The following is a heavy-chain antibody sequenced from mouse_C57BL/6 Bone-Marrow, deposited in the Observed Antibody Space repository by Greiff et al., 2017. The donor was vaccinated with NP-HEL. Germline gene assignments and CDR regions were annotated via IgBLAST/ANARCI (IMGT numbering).Heavy chain of an antibody. CDR1: GFSITSGFF. V-gene: IGHV3-6*01. D-gene: IGHD1-1*01. CDR2: ISYDGSN. Sequence: EVKLQESGPGLVEPSQSLSLPCSVTGFSITSGFFWNWVRQFSGNKLEWMGYISYDGSNNYNPSLKNRISITRDTSKNQFFLKLNSVTTEDTATYYCARGGDYGRFAYWGQGTLVTVSA. J-gene: IGHJ3*01. CDR3: ARGGDYGRFAY.